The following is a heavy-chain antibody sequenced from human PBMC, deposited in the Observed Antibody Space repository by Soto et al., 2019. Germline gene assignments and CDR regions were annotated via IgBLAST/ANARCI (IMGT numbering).Heavy chain of an antibody. J-gene: IGHJ4*02. CDR1: GNTLTNYA. CDR2: INTGDGNT. CDR3: AGYQSGSYLAY. D-gene: IGHD3-10*01. V-gene: IGHV1-3*04. Sequence: QVQLVQSGAEVKRPGASVKVSCKASGNTLTNYAMHWVRQAPGQRLEWMGWINTGDGNTKYSQNFQGRVTITRDTSASTAYMKVISLRSEDTAVYYCAGYQSGSYLAYWGQGTLVTVAS.